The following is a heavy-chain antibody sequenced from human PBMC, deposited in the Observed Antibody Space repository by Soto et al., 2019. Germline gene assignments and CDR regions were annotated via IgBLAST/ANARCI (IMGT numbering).Heavy chain of an antibody. CDR2: ISSNGGST. D-gene: IGHD3-3*01. CDR1: GFTFSSYA. CDR3: ARRALRYDFWSGYYTVDY. V-gene: IGHV3-64*01. Sequence: GGSLRLSCAASGFTFSSYAMHWVRQAPGKGLEYVSAISSNGGSTYYANSVKGRFTISRDNSKNTLYLQMGSLRAEDMAVYYCARRALRYDFWSGYYTVDYWGQGTLVTVSS. J-gene: IGHJ4*02.